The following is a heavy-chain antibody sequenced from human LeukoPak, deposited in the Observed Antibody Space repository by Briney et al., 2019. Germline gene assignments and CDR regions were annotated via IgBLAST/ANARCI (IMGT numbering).Heavy chain of an antibody. Sequence: SETLSLTCAVYGGSFSGYYWSWIRQPPGKGLEWIGEINHSGSTNYNPSLKSRVTISVDTSKNQFSLKLSSVTAADTAVYYCARGRDGYSYGIDYWGRGTLVTVSS. CDR3: ARGRDGYSYGIDY. CDR1: GGSFSGYY. CDR2: INHSGST. D-gene: IGHD5-18*01. J-gene: IGHJ4*02. V-gene: IGHV4-34*01.